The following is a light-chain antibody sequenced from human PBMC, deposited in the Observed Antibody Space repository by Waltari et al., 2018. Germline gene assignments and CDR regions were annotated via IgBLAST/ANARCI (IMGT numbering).Light chain of an antibody. CDR3: QHYVRLPAT. Sequence: IVLTQSPGPLSLSPGERATLSCRASQTVSRSLAWYQQKPGQAPTLLIYGASTRATGIPDRFTGSGSGTDFSLTISSLEPEDFAIYFCQHYVRLPATFGQGTKVEIK. CDR2: GAS. J-gene: IGKJ1*01. CDR1: QTVSRS. V-gene: IGKV3-20*01.